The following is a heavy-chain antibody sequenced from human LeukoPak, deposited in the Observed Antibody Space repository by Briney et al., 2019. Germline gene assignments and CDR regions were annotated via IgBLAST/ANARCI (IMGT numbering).Heavy chain of an antibody. CDR2: ISSSGSTI. CDR3: AREWQFGESSVDP. Sequence: GGSLRLSCAASGFTFSSYEMNWVRQASGKGLEWVSYISSSGSTIYYADSVKGRFTISRDNAKNSLYLQMNSLRAEDTAVYYCAREWQFGESSVDPWGQGTLVTVSS. V-gene: IGHV3-48*03. D-gene: IGHD3-10*01. J-gene: IGHJ5*02. CDR1: GFTFSSYE.